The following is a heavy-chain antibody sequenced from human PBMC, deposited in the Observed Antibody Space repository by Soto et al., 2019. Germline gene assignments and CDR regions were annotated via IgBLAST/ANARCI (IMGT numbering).Heavy chain of an antibody. Sequence: GXSLRLSCAASGFTFRSYAIHWVGQAPGKGLEWVAVISYDGSNKYYADSVKGRFTISRDNSKNTLYLQMNSLRAEDTAVYYCARDYYRFNSGYGFSMDVWGQGTTVTVSS. D-gene: IGHD5-12*01. CDR1: GFTFRSYA. V-gene: IGHV3-30-3*01. CDR2: ISYDGSNK. CDR3: ARDYYRFNSGYGFSMDV. J-gene: IGHJ6*02.